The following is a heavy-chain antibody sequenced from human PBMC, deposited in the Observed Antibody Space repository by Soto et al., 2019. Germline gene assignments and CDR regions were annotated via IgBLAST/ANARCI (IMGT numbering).Heavy chain of an antibody. Sequence: GGSLRLSCAASGFTFISYGMHWVRQAPGKGLEWVAVISYDGSNKYYADSVKGRFTISRDNSKNTLYLQMNSLRAEDTAVYYCAKDTQVVAATDYFDYWGQGTLVTVSS. CDR1: GFTFISYG. V-gene: IGHV3-30*18. J-gene: IGHJ4*02. CDR2: ISYDGSNK. CDR3: AKDTQVVAATDYFDY. D-gene: IGHD2-15*01.